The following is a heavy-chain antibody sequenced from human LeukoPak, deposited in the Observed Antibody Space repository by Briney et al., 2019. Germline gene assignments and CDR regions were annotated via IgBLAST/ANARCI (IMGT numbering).Heavy chain of an antibody. Sequence: SVKVSCKASGGTFSSYAISWVRQAPGQGLEWMGRIIPILGIPDSAQKFQGRVTITTDESTSTAYMELSSLRSEDTAMYYCARDRSFSSPDAFDIWGQGTMVTVSS. CDR2: IIPILGIP. CDR1: GGTFSSYA. J-gene: IGHJ3*02. CDR3: ARDRSFSSPDAFDI. D-gene: IGHD6-6*01. V-gene: IGHV1-69*04.